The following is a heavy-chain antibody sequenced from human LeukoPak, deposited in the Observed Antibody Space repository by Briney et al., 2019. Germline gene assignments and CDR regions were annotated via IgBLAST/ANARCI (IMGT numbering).Heavy chain of an antibody. CDR2: FDPEDGET. J-gene: IGHJ4*02. D-gene: IGHD3-22*01. Sequence: GASVKVSCKVSEYTLTELSMHWVRQAPGKGLEWMGGFDPEDGETIYAQKFQGRVTMTGDTSTDTAYMELSSLTPEDTAVYYCATEMTNFYDSSGYSKHFDYWGQGTLVTVSS. V-gene: IGHV1-24*01. CDR1: EYTLTELS. CDR3: ATEMTNFYDSSGYSKHFDY.